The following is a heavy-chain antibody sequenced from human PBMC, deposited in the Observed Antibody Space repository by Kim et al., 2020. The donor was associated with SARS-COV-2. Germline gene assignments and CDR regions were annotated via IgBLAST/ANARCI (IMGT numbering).Heavy chain of an antibody. J-gene: IGHJ6*01. CDR1: GFTFSSYA. V-gene: IGHV3-30*04. CDR3: ARDLRNGGYYYYGMHA. D-gene: IGHD1-1*01. Sequence: GGSLRLSCAASGFTFSSYAMHWVRQAPGKGLEWVAVISYDGSNKYYADPVKGRFTISRDNSKNTLYLQMNSLRAEDTAVYYCARDLRNGGYYYYGMHAWG. CDR2: ISYDGSNK.